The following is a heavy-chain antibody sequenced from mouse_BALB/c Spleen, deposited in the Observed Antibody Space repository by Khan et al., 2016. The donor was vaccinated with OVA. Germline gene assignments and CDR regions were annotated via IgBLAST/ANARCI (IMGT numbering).Heavy chain of an antibody. D-gene: IGHD2-1*01. CDR2: ISSGSSTI. CDR1: GFTFSSFG. Sequence: EVQLLETGGGLVQPGGSRKLSCAASGFTFSSFGMHWVRQAPKKGLEWVAYISSGSSTIYYVDTVKGRFTISRDNPKNTLFLQMTSLRSEDTAMYYCARSGGNFQWYFDVWGAVTSVTVSS. J-gene: IGHJ1*01. V-gene: IGHV5-17*02. CDR3: ARSGGNFQWYFDV.